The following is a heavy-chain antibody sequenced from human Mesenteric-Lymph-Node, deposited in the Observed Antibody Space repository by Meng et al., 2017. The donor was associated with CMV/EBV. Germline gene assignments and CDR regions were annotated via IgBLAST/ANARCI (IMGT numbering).Heavy chain of an antibody. V-gene: IGHV3-21*01. CDR1: GFTFSSYS. CDR3: AKDRRYCSGGSCYPTYYYGMDV. D-gene: IGHD2-15*01. CDR2: ISSSSSYI. J-gene: IGHJ6*02. Sequence: GESLKISCAASGFTFSSYSMNWVRQAPGKGLEWVSSISSSSSYIYYADSVKGRFTISRDNAKNSLYLQMNSLRAEDTAVYYCAKDRRYCSGGSCYPTYYYGMDVWGQGTTVTVSS.